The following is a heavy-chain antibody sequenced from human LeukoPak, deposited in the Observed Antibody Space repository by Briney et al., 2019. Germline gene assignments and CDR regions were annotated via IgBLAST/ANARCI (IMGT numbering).Heavy chain of an antibody. D-gene: IGHD2-15*01. CDR2: IYYSGCT. CDR3: ARDIGGGSSDS. V-gene: IGHV4-59*08. Sequence: SETLSLTCTVSGGSISSYYWSWIRQPPGKGLEWIGSIYYSGCTYYNPSLKSRVTISVDTSKNQFSLMLSSVTAADTAIYYCARDIGGGSSDSWGQGTLVTVSS. J-gene: IGHJ4*02. CDR1: GGSISSYY.